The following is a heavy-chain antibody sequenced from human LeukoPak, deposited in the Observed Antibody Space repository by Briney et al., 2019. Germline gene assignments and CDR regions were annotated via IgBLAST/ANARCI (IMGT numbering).Heavy chain of an antibody. CDR1: GFTFGDYT. J-gene: IGHJ4*02. CDR2: IRSKAYGGTT. Sequence: PGGSLRLSCTASGFTFGDYTMSWFRQAPGKRLEWVGFIRSKAYGGTTEYAASVKGRFTISRDDSKSIAYLQMNSLKTEDTAVYYCTSLNSDYSNYSPWGQGTLVTVSS. V-gene: IGHV3-49*03. CDR3: TSLNSDYSNYSP. D-gene: IGHD4-11*01.